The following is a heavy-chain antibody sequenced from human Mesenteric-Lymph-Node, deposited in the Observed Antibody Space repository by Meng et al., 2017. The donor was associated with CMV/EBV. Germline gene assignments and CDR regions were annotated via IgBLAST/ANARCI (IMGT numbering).Heavy chain of an antibody. CDR3: ARDPGFGRMGGNWFDP. CDR2: IYYSGST. D-gene: IGHD3-16*01. J-gene: IGHJ5*02. V-gene: IGHV4-59*01. Sequence: SETLSLTCTVSGGSISSYYWSWIRQPPGKGLEWIGYIYYSGSTNYNPSLKSRVTISVDTSKNQFSLKLSSVTAADTAVYYCARDPGFGRMGGNWFDPWGQGTLVTVSS. CDR1: GGSISSYY.